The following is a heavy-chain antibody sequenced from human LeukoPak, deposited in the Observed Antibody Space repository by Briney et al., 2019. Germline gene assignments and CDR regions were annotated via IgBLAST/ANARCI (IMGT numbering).Heavy chain of an antibody. CDR3: ARGMIVDDAFDI. CDR2: INHSGST. CDR1: GGSFSGYY. V-gene: IGHV4-34*01. J-gene: IGHJ3*02. D-gene: IGHD3-22*01. Sequence: SETLSLTCAVYGGSFSGYYWSWIRRPPGKGLEWIGEINHSGSTNYNPSLKSRVTISVDTSKNQFSLKLSSVTAADTAVYYCARGMIVDDAFDIWGQGTMVTVSS.